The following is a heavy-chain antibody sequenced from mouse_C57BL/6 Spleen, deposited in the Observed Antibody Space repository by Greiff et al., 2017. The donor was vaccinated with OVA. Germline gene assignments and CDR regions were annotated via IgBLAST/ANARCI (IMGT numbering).Heavy chain of an antibody. CDR2: IYPYNGVS. Sequence: VQLKQSGPELVKPGASVKISCKASGYSFTGYYMHWVKQSHGNILDWIGYIYPYNGVSSYNQKFKGKATLTVDKSSSTAYMELRSLTSEDSAVYYCAREGSITTVVARDAMDYWGQGTSVTVSS. D-gene: IGHD1-1*01. V-gene: IGHV1-31*01. CDR1: GYSFTGYY. J-gene: IGHJ4*01. CDR3: AREGSITTVVARDAMDY.